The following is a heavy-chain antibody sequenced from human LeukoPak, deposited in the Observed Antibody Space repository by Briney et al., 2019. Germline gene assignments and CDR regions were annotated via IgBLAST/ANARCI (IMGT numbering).Heavy chain of an antibody. CDR3: AKDFWSGYYPNY. D-gene: IGHD3-3*01. J-gene: IGHJ4*02. V-gene: IGHV3-23*01. Sequence: GGSLRLSCAASGFTFSSYAMTWVRQAPGKELEWVSGISGNGGNTYYADSVKGRFTISRDNSKETLYLQMNSLRAEDTAVYYCAKDFWSGYYPNYWGQGTLVTVSS. CDR2: ISGNGGNT. CDR1: GFTFSSYA.